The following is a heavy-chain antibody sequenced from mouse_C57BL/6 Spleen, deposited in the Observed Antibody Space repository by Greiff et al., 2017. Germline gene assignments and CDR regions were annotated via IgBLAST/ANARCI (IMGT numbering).Heavy chain of an antibody. V-gene: IGHV1-69*01. J-gene: IGHJ4*01. CDR3: ARVGYYYGSRSAYAMDY. Sequence: QVQLQQPGAELVMPGASVKLSCKASGYTFTSYWMHWVKQRPGQGLEWIGEIDPSDSYTNYNQKFKGKSTLTVDKSSSTAYMQLSSLTSEDSAVYYCARVGYYYGSRSAYAMDYWGQGTSVTVSS. CDR1: GYTFTSYW. CDR2: IDPSDSYT. D-gene: IGHD1-1*01.